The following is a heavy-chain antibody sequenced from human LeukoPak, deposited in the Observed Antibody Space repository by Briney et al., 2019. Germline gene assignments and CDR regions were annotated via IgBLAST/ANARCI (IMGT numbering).Heavy chain of an antibody. CDR1: GFTFSSYW. V-gene: IGHV3-7*03. Sequence: PGGSLRLSCAASGFTFSSYWMSWVRQAPGKGLEWVANIKQDGSEKYYVDSVKGRFTISRDNAKNSLYLQMNSLRAEDTTVYYCARDYYGSGSYYYRGFDYWGQGTLVTVSS. CDR2: IKQDGSEK. D-gene: IGHD3-10*01. CDR3: ARDYYGSGSYYYRGFDY. J-gene: IGHJ4*02.